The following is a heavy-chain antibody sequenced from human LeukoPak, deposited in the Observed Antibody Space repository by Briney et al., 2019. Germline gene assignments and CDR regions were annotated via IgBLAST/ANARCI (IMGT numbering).Heavy chain of an antibody. CDR1: GFTFSSYA. CDR2: IRSNGGST. CDR3: ARNRGDYYDSSGYSDY. J-gene: IGHJ4*02. V-gene: IGHV3-64*01. Sequence: GGSLRLSCAASGFTFSSYAMHWFGQAQGKGLEYVSAIRSNGGSTYYANSVKGRFTISRDNSKNTLYLQMGSPRAEDMAVYYCARNRGDYYDSSGYSDYWGQGTLVTVSS. D-gene: IGHD3-22*01.